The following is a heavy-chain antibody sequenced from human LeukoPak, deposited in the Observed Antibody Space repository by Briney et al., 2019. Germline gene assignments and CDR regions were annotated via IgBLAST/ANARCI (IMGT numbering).Heavy chain of an antibody. CDR1: GFTFSDYY. V-gene: IGHV3-11*01. CDR2: IMSSGSTI. Sequence: SLRLSCAASGFTFSDYYMGWIRQAPGKGLEWVAFIMSSGSTIYYADSVKGRLNISRDNAKKSQYLQMNSLRVEDTAVYYCVRAPAEVDYWGPGTLVTVSS. CDR3: VRAPAEVDY. J-gene: IGHJ4*02. D-gene: IGHD6-13*01.